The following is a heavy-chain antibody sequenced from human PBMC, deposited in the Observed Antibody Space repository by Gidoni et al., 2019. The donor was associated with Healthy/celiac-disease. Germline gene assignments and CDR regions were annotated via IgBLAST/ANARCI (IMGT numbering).Heavy chain of an antibody. CDR1: VAPFSGYY. CDR2: INHSGST. CDR3: ARGKRRGAVAGFDY. D-gene: IGHD6-19*01. Sequence: QVQLQQWGVGRLMPSEILSLTRAVYVAPFSGYYWSWIRQPPGKGMEWIGEINHSGSTNYNPSLKSRVTISVDTSKSQFSLKLSSVTAADTAVYCCARGKRRGAVAGFDYWGQGTLVTVSS. V-gene: IGHV4-34*01. J-gene: IGHJ4*02.